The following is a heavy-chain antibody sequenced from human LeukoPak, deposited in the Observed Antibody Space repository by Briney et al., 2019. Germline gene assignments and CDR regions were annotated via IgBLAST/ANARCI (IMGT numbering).Heavy chain of an antibody. J-gene: IGHJ4*02. D-gene: IGHD3-3*01. CDR2: IAYDGKTT. CDR3: AREPFGVIITDYYFDY. Sequence: GGSLKLSCAASGFTFSTYGTHWVRQAPGKGLEWVAVIAYDGKTTYYADSVKGRFTISRDNAKNSLYLQMNSLRAEDTAVYYCAREPFGVIITDYYFDYWGQGTLVTVSS. CDR1: GFTFSTYG. V-gene: IGHV3-30*03.